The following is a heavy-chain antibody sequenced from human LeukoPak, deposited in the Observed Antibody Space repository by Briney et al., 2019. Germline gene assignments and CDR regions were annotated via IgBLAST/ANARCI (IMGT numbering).Heavy chain of an antibody. D-gene: IGHD6-13*01. Sequence: GGSLILSCAASGFPFTRYWMSWVRQAPGKGLEWVANIKPDGSEKHYVDSVKGRLTISRDNAKNSLYLQMNGLRAEDTAVYYCARLAAGSDYFDSWGQGTLVTVSS. CDR1: GFPFTRYW. J-gene: IGHJ4*02. CDR2: IKPDGSEK. V-gene: IGHV3-7*04. CDR3: ARLAAGSDYFDS.